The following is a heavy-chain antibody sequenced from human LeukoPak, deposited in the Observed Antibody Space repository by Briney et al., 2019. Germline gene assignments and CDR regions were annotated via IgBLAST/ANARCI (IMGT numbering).Heavy chain of an antibody. V-gene: IGHV3-9*01. D-gene: IGHD5-18*01. J-gene: IGHJ4*02. CDR3: AKGRTGYSYGYGIDY. CDR1: GFPFGDFA. Sequence: GGSLRLSCVTSGFPFGDFAMHWVRQVPGEGLQWVSGISWNGDSTGYADSVKGRFTISRDNAKNSLYLQMDSLRTEDKALYYCAKGRTGYSYGYGIDYWGQGTLVTVSS. CDR2: ISWNGDST.